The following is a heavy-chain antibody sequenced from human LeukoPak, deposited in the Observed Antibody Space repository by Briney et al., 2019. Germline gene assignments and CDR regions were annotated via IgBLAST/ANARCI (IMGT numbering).Heavy chain of an antibody. CDR2: IIPILGIA. D-gene: IGHD4-23*01. V-gene: IGHV1-69*02. J-gene: IGHJ4*02. CDR1: GGTFSSYT. CDR3: ATLTGGTDYGGIAGD. Sequence: SVKVSCKASGGTFSSYTISWVRQAPGQGLEWMGRIIPILGIANYAQKFQGRVTITADKSTSTAYMELSSLRSEDTAVYYCATLTGGTDYGGIAGDWGQGTLVTVSS.